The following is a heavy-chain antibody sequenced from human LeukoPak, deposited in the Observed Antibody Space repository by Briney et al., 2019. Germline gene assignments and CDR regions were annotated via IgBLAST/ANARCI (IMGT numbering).Heavy chain of an antibody. CDR1: GFTFSSYG. CDR2: IRYDGSNK. CDR3: AKGRDGYNFAFDI. Sequence: PGRSLRLSCAASGFTFSSYGMHWVRQAPGKGLEWVAFIRYDGSNKYYADSVKGRFTISRDNSKNTLYLQMNSLRAEDTAVYYCAKGRDGYNFAFDIWGQGTMVTVSS. D-gene: IGHD5-24*01. J-gene: IGHJ3*02. V-gene: IGHV3-30*02.